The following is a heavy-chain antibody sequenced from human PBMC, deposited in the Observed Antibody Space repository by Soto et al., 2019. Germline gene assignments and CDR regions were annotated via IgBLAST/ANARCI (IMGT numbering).Heavy chain of an antibody. CDR2: IRSKAYGGTT. D-gene: IGHD3-22*01. V-gene: IGHV3-49*03. Sequence: GGSLRLSCTASGFTFGDYAMSWFRQAPGKGLEWVGFIRSKAYGGTTEYAASVKGRFTISRDDSKSIAYLQMNSLKTEDTAVYYCTREYYYDSSGYYYVPFDYWGQGTLVTVSS. CDR3: TREYYYDSSGYYYVPFDY. CDR1: GFTFGDYA. J-gene: IGHJ4*02.